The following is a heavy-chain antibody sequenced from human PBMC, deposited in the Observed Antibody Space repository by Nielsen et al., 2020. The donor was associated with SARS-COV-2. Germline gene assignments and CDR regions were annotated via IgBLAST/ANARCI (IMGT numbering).Heavy chain of an antibody. CDR1: GFTFSSYA. D-gene: IGHD2-2*02. Sequence: GGSLRLSCAASGFTFSSYAMSWVRQAPGKGLEWFSAISGSGGSTYYADSVKGRFTISRDNSKNTLYLQMNSLRAEDTAVYYCAKERGGYCSSTSCYTGYYFDYWGQGTLVTVSS. V-gene: IGHV3-23*01. CDR3: AKERGGYCSSTSCYTGYYFDY. CDR2: ISGSGGST. J-gene: IGHJ4*02.